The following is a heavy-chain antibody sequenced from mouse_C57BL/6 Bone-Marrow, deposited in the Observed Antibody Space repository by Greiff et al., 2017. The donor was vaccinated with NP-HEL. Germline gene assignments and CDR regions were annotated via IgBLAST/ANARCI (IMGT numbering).Heavy chain of an antibody. CDR3: ARSAATMVTTEYYFDY. V-gene: IGHV1-72*01. D-gene: IGHD2-2*01. CDR2: IDPNSGGT. J-gene: IGHJ2*01. Sequence: VQLQQSGAELVKPGASVKLSCKASGYTFTSYWMHWVKQRPGRGLEWIGRIDPNSGGTKYNEKFKSKATLTVDKPSSTAYMQLSSLTSEDSAVYYCARSAATMVTTEYYFDYWGQGTTLTVSS. CDR1: GYTFTSYW.